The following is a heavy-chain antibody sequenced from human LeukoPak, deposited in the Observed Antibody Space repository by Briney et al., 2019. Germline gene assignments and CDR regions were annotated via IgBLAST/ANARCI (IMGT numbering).Heavy chain of an antibody. CDR2: IIPILGIA. D-gene: IGHD3-10*01. J-gene: IGHJ5*02. CDR3: ARDEKLLWFGDLPRFDP. Sequence: GSSVKVSCKASGGTFSSYAISWVRQAPGQGLEWMGRIIPILGIANYAQKFQGGVTITADKSTSTAYMELRSLRSDDTAVYYCARDEKLLWFGDLPRFDPWGQGTLVTVSS. CDR1: GGTFSSYA. V-gene: IGHV1-69*04.